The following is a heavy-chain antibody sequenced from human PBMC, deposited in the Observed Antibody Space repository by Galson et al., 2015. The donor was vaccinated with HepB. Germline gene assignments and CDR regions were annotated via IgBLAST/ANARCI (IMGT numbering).Heavy chain of an antibody. Sequence: SVKVSCKASGDTFSRYTINWVRQAPGQGLEWVGWISGYNGKTYYARKFQGRLTMTTETSTTTAYIHLRSLRSDDAAVYYCARGGMASLGGSSFDYWGQGTLVIVSS. D-gene: IGHD3-16*01. CDR2: ISGYNGKT. CDR1: GDTFSRYT. J-gene: IGHJ4*02. CDR3: ARGGMASLGGSSFDY. V-gene: IGHV1-18*01.